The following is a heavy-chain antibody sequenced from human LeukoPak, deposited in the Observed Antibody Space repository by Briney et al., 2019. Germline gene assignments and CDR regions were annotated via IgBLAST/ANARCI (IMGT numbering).Heavy chain of an antibody. CDR2: ISSSSSYI. V-gene: IGHV3-21*04. D-gene: IGHD3-10*01. Sequence: GGSLRLSCAASGFTFSSYSMNWVRQAPGKGLEWVSSISSSSSYIYYADSVKGRFTISRDNAKNSLYLQMNSLRAEDTAVYYCARGGPNLYYGSGSYGMSYFDYWGQGTLVTVSS. CDR3: ARGGPNLYYGSGSYGMSYFDY. CDR1: GFTFSSYS. J-gene: IGHJ4*02.